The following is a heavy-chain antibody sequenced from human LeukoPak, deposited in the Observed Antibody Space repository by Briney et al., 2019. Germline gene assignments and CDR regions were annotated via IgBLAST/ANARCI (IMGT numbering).Heavy chain of an antibody. CDR2: INSDGSST. J-gene: IGHJ4*02. CDR1: GFTFSNYW. V-gene: IGHV3-74*01. CDR3: ARDLDYGDYHFDY. D-gene: IGHD4-17*01. Sequence: GGSLRLSCAASGFTFSNYWMHWVRQAPGKGLVGVSRINSDGSSTNYADSVKGRFTISRDNANNTLYLQMSSLRAGDTAVYYCARDLDYGDYHFDYWGQGTLVTVSS.